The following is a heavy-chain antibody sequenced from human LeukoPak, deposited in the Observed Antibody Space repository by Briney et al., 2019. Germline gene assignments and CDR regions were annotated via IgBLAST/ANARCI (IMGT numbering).Heavy chain of an antibody. CDR3: ARARSPSSGYLLRDHNWFDP. Sequence: ASVKVSCKASGGTFSSYAFSWVRQAPGQGLEWMGGIIPNFGTANYAQKFQGRVTITTDESTSTAYMELSSLRSEDTAVYYCARARSPSSGYLLRDHNWFDPWGQGTLVTVSS. D-gene: IGHD3-22*01. J-gene: IGHJ5*02. V-gene: IGHV1-69*05. CDR1: GGTFSSYA. CDR2: IIPNFGTA.